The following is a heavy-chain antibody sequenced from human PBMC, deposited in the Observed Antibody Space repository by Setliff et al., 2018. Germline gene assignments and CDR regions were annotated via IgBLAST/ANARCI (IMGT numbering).Heavy chain of an antibody. CDR2: IIPILGIA. CDR1: GYIFSSYA. J-gene: IGHJ4*02. D-gene: IGHD2-8*01. CDR3: AIDSLPRYCTNGVCYEEFDY. Sequence: SVKVSCKASGYIFSSYAISWVRQAPGQGLEWMGGIIPILGIANYAQKFQGRVTITADKSTSTAYMELSSLRSEDTAVYYCAIDSLPRYCTNGVCYEEFDYWGRGTLVTVS. V-gene: IGHV1-69*10.